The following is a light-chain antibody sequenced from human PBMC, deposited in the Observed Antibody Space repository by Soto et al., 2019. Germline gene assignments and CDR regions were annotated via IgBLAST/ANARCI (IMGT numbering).Light chain of an antibody. Sequence: EFVLSQSPATLSLSPGERATLPCRASQSVSSYLAWYQQKPGQAPSLLIYDASNGATGIPARFSGSGSGTDFTLTISSLEPEDFAVYYCQQRSNWPPYTFGQGTKLEIK. CDR1: QSVSSY. CDR2: DAS. CDR3: QQRSNWPPYT. J-gene: IGKJ2*01. V-gene: IGKV3-11*01.